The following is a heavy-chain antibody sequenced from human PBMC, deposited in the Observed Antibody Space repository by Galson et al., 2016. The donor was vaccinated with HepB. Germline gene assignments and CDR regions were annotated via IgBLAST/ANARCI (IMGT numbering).Heavy chain of an antibody. V-gene: IGHV1-46*01. J-gene: IGHJ3*02. D-gene: IGHD3-10*02. CDR1: GYTFTSYY. CDR3: AREQTPVFQAFDI. CDR2: INPSGGST. Sequence: SVKVSCKASGYTFTSYYMHWVRQAPGQGLEWMGIINPSGGSTSYAQKFQGRVTMTRDTSTSTVYMELSSLRSEDAAVYYCAREQTPVFQAFDIWGQGTMVTVSS.